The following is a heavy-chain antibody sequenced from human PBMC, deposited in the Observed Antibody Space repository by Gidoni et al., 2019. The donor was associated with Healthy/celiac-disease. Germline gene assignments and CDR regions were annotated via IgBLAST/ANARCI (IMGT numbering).Heavy chain of an antibody. CDR1: GYTFTGYY. Sequence: QVQLVQSGAEVRKAGAAWEVCCRAFGYTFTGYYMHWDRQGPGQGLEWMGWMNPNSGGTNYAQKFHVRINTTRDTSNSTVYMELSRLRSDDTAVYYCARRVATTDFCLDIWGQGTMVTVSS. CDR2: MNPNSGGT. D-gene: IGHD3-3*01. J-gene: IGHJ3*02. V-gene: IGHV1-2*02. CDR3: ARRVATTDFCLDI.